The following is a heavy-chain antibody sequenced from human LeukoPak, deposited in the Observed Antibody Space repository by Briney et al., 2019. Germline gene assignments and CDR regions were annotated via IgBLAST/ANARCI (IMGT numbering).Heavy chain of an antibody. V-gene: IGHV3-30*18. J-gene: IGHJ4*02. CDR1: RFTFRGYE. D-gene: IGHD2-2*01. Sequence: GRSLRLSRSASRFTFRGYEMHWVRQAPGKGLEWVAVISHDGSNEDYADSVKGRFTISRDNSKNTLYLEMNSLRVEDTAVYYCAKGPFGSCSSPSCYFFDYWGQGTLVSVSS. CDR3: AKGPFGSCSSPSCYFFDY. CDR2: ISHDGSNE.